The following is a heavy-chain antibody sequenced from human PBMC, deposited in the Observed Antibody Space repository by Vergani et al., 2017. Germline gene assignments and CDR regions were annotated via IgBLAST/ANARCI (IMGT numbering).Heavy chain of an antibody. CDR3: ARDRPEDIVAKNPYSSSWYEEDY. CDR1: GFTFSSYS. D-gene: IGHD6-13*01. J-gene: IGHJ4*02. V-gene: IGHV3-21*01. Sequence: EVQLVESGGGLVKPGGSLRLSCAASGFTFSSYSMNWVRQAPGKGLEWVSSISSSSSYIYYADSVKGRFTISRDNAKNSLYLQMNSLRAEDTAVYYCARDRPEDIVAKNPYSSSWYEEDYWGQGTLVTVSS. CDR2: ISSSSSYI.